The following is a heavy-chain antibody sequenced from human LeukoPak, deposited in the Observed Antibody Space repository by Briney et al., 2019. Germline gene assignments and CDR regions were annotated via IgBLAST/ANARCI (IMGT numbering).Heavy chain of an antibody. CDR2: FTGGTGRT. CDR1: GFTFSTYG. Sequence: GGSLRLSCAASGFTFSTYGMSWVRQAPGKGLEWVSTFTGGTGRTYYADPVKGRFTISRDNSKNTLSLQLNSMRAEDTAVYFCAKGGSGSYFDYWGQGTLVTVSS. D-gene: IGHD5-18*01. CDR3: AKGGSGSYFDY. J-gene: IGHJ4*02. V-gene: IGHV3-23*01.